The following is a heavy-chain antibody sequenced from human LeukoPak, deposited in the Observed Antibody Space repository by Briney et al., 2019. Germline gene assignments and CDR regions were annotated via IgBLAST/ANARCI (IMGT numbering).Heavy chain of an antibody. D-gene: IGHD3-3*01. Sequence: GGSLRLSCAASGFTFSDYYMSWIRQAPGKGLEWVSYISSSSSYTNYADSVKGRFTISRDNAKNSLYLQMNSLRAEDTAVYYCTRGITIFPNYYGMDVWGQGTTVTVS. V-gene: IGHV3-11*03. J-gene: IGHJ6*02. CDR1: GFTFSDYY. CDR2: ISSSSSYT. CDR3: TRGITIFPNYYGMDV.